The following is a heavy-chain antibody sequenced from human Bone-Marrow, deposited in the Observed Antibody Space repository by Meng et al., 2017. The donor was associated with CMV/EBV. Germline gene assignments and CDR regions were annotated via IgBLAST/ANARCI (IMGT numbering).Heavy chain of an antibody. V-gene: IGHV4-34*01. CDR3: ASESATYLGGRIYYHGMDV. J-gene: IGHJ6*02. Sequence: SETLSLTCTVYGGSFNAYYYNWFRQAPGKGLEWIGEINHSGGTNYNPSLKSRVTISVDKSKNQFSLRLTSVTAADTAVYYCASESATYLGGRIYYHGMDVWAQGTTVTFSS. D-gene: IGHD1-26*01. CDR1: GGSFNAYY. CDR2: INHSGGT.